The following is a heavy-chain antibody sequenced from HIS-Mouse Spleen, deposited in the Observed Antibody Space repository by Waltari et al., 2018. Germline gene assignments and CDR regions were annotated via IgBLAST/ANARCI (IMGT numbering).Heavy chain of an antibody. CDR3: ARGRRYYGSGSYGSFDY. V-gene: IGHV4-39*07. Sequence: QLQLQESGPGLVKPSETLSLTCTVSGGSISSSSYYWGWIRQPPGKGLEWIVSIYYSGSTYYNPSLKSRVTISVDTSKNQFSLKLSSVTAADTAVYYCARGRRYYGSGSYGSFDYWGQGTLVTVSS. J-gene: IGHJ4*02. CDR2: IYYSGST. D-gene: IGHD3-10*01. CDR1: GGSISSSSYY.